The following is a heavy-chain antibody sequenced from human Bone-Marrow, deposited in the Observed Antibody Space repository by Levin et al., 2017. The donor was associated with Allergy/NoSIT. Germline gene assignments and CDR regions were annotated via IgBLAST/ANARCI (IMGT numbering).Heavy chain of an antibody. Sequence: SCAASTVTFSIYAMSWVRQAPGKGLEWVSAISRSGDTYYADSVKGRFTISRDYSQNTLHLQMTSLRAEDTAVYYCTKEACSIGRGGCYGRGSYYYYYGLDVWGQGTTVIVSS. J-gene: IGHJ6*02. V-gene: IGHV3-23*01. CDR2: ISRSGDT. CDR3: TKEACSIGRGGCYGRGSYYYYYGLDV. D-gene: IGHD2-2*01. CDR1: TVTFSIYA.